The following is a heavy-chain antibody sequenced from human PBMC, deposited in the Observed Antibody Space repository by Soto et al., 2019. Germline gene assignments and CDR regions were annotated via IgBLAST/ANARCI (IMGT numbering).Heavy chain of an antibody. CDR3: AREMYSSGWDAFDI. CDR2: ISAYNGNT. J-gene: IGHJ3*02. V-gene: IGHV1-18*01. Sequence: ASVKVSCKASGYTFTSYGISWVRQAPGQGLEWMGWISAYNGNTNYAQKLQGRVTMTTDTSTSTAYMELRSLRSDDTAVYYCAREMYSSGWDAFDIWGQGTTVTVSS. D-gene: IGHD6-19*01. CDR1: GYTFTSYG.